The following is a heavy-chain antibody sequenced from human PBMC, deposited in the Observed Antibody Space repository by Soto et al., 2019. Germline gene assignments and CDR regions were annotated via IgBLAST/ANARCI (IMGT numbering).Heavy chain of an antibody. D-gene: IGHD6-13*01. CDR2: ISSSGSTI. V-gene: IGHV3-48*03. J-gene: IGHJ3*02. Sequence: GGSLRLSCAASGFTFSSYEMNWVRQAPGKGLEWVSYISSSGSTIYYADSVKGRFTISRDNARNSLYLQMNSLRAEDAAVYYCARFGYDSSSLDAFDIWGQGTRVAGSS. CDR3: ARFGYDSSSLDAFDI. CDR1: GFTFSSYE.